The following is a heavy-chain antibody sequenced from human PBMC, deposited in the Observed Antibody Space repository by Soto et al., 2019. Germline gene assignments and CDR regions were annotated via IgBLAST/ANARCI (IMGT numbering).Heavy chain of an antibody. V-gene: IGHV3-23*01. CDR1: GFTFSSYA. D-gene: IGHD6-19*01. CDR2: ISGSGGST. J-gene: IGHJ4*02. Sequence: GGSLRLSCAASGFTFSSYAMSWVRQAPGKGLEWVSAISGSGGSTYYADSVKGRFTISRDNSKNTLYLQMNSLRAEDTAVYYCAKDGDPRLPLGIAVAGTLGFDYWGQGTLVTVSS. CDR3: AKDGDPRLPLGIAVAGTLGFDY.